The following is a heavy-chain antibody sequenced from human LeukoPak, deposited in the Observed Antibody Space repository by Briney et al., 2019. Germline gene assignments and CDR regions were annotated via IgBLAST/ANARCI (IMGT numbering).Heavy chain of an antibody. CDR3: ARVGRVMITFGGVIVSNYFDY. V-gene: IGHV1-8*03. CDR1: GYTFTSYD. D-gene: IGHD3-16*02. Sequence: GASVKVSCKASGYTFTSYDINWVRQATGQGLEWMGWMNPNSGNTGYAQKFQGRVTITRNTSIGTAYMELSSLRSEDTAVYYCARVGRVMITFGGVIVSNYFDYWGQGTLVTVSS. J-gene: IGHJ4*02. CDR2: MNPNSGNT.